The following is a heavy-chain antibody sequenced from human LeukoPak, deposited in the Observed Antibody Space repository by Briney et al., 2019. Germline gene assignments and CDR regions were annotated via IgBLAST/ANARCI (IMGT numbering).Heavy chain of an antibody. D-gene: IGHD5-24*01. CDR1: GYRFTTYW. Sequence: GESLKISCQGSGYRFTTYWIGWVRQMPGKGLEWMGIIYPGDSDTRYSPSFQGQVTISADKSINTAYLQWSSLEASDTAMYYCARHGDGYNYFDYWGQGTLVTASS. J-gene: IGHJ4*02. CDR3: ARHGDGYNYFDY. V-gene: IGHV5-51*01. CDR2: IYPGDSDT.